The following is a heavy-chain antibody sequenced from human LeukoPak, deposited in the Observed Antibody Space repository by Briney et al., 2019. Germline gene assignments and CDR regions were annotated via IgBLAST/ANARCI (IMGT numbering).Heavy chain of an antibody. Sequence: PSETLSLTCAVSGGSISSSNWWSWVRQPPGKGLEWVANIKQDGSAKYYVDSVKGRFTISRDNAKNSLYLQMDSLRAEDTAVYYCARRYFDSWGQGTLVTVSS. V-gene: IGHV3-7*03. CDR3: ARRYFDS. J-gene: IGHJ4*02. CDR2: IKQDGSAK. CDR1: GGSISSSNW.